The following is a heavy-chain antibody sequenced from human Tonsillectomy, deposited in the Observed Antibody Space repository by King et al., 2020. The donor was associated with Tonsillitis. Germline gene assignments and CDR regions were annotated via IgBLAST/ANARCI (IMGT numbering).Heavy chain of an antibody. CDR3: ARHVTIFVLAGGHYYCMDV. V-gene: IGHV4-39*01. CDR2: IFYTGSST. CDR1: GGSISSGTYY. D-gene: IGHD3-3*01. J-gene: IGHJ6*03. Sequence: QLQESGPGLVKPSETLSLTCTVSGGSISSGTYYWGWIRQPPGKGLWWIGDIFYTGSSTYYNPSLKSRVTILVDTSTNQFSLQLSSVTPADTAVYYCARHVTIFVLAGGHYYCMDVWGKGTTVTVSS.